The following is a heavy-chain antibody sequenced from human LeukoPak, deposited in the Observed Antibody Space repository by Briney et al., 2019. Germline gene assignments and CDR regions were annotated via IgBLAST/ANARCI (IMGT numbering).Heavy chain of an antibody. CDR3: ARAPGCSGGSCLRGYYGMDV. CDR2: IYHSGST. V-gene: IGHV4-30-2*01. Sequence: PSQTLSLTCAVSGGSISSGGYSWSWIRQPPGKGLEWIGYIYHSGSTYYNPSLKSRVTISVDRSKNQFSLKLSSVTAADTAVYYCARAPGCSGGSCLRGYYGMDVWGQGTTVTVSS. CDR1: GGSISSGGYS. J-gene: IGHJ6*02. D-gene: IGHD2-15*01.